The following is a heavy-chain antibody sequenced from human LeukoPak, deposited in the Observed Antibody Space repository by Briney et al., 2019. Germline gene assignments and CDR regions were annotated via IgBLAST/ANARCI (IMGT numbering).Heavy chain of an antibody. CDR3: ARRLVGSLDYYYYMDV. CDR2: MNPNSGNT. J-gene: IGHJ6*03. CDR1: GYTFTRYD. Sequence: ASVKVSCKASGYTFTRYDINWVRQATGQGRKWMGGMNPNSGNTGYAQKFQGRVTITRNTSISTAYMELSSLRSEDTAVYYCARRLVGSLDYYYYMDVWGKGTTVTVSS. D-gene: IGHD1-1*01. V-gene: IGHV1-8*03.